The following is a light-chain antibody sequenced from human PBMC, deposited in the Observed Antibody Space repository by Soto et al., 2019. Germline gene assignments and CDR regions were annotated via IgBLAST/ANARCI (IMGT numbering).Light chain of an antibody. V-gene: IGKV1-5*03. CDR3: QQSYSSPPT. J-gene: IGKJ1*01. Sequence: DIQMTQSPSSLSASVGDRVTITCRASQSIKTWLAWYQQKPGKAPNLLISKASSLESGVPSRFTGSRSGPDFTLTISSLQSEDFATYYCQQSYSSPPTFGQGTKV. CDR2: KAS. CDR1: QSIKTW.